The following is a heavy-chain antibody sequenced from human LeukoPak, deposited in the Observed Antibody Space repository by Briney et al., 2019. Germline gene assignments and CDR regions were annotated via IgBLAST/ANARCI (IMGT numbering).Heavy chain of an antibody. CDR2: IYSGGST. CDR1: GFTVSNYY. V-gene: IGHV3-53*01. Sequence: GGSLRLSCAASGFTVSNYYMSWVRQAPGKGLEWVSVIYSGGSTYYADSVKGRFTISRDNSKNTLYLQMNNLRAEDTAVYYCARDVRDAFDIWGQGTMVTVSS. CDR3: ARDVRDAFDI. J-gene: IGHJ3*02.